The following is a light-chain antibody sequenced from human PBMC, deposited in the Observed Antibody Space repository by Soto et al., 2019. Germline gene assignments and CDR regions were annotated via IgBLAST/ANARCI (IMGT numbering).Light chain of an antibody. CDR2: GAS. J-gene: IGKJ1*01. CDR3: QQYSRSPPP. CDR1: QSVSSSY. V-gene: IGKV3-20*01. Sequence: EIVLTQSPGTLSLSPGERATLSCRASQSVSSSYLAWYQQRPGQAPRLLIYGASSRAIGIPDRFSGSGSGTDFTLTISRLEPEDFAVYYCQQYSRSPPPCGQGTKVDIK.